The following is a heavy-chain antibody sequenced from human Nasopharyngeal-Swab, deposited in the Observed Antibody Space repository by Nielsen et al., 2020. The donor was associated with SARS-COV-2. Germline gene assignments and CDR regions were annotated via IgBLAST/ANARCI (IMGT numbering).Heavy chain of an antibody. J-gene: IGHJ4*02. Sequence: WVRQAPGQGLEWMGWMNPKSGVTSYAQKFQGRVTMTWDTSTSTAYMELSRLRSVDTAVYYCARDATGDEYFDYWGQGTLVTVSS. CDR3: ARDATGDEYFDY. CDR2: MNPKSGVT. V-gene: IGHV1-2*02. D-gene: IGHD7-27*01.